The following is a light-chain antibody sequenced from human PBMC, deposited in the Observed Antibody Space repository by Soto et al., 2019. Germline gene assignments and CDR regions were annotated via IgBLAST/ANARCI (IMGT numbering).Light chain of an antibody. CDR2: DAS. CDR1: QSVSSY. J-gene: IGKJ5*01. Sequence: ETVMTQSPASLSVSPGERATLSCRASQSVSSYLAWYQQKPGQAPRLLIYDASNRATGIPARFSGSGSGTDFTLTISSLEPEDFAVYYCQQRSNWLLTFGQGTRLEIK. CDR3: QQRSNWLLT. V-gene: IGKV3-11*01.